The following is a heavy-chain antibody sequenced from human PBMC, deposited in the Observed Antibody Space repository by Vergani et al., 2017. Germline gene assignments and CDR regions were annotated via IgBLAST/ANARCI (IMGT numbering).Heavy chain of an antibody. D-gene: IGHD2-2*01. CDR1: GFAFSEFA. J-gene: IGHJ4*02. V-gene: IGHV3-23*01. CDR2: ISTRSDNT. CDR3: AKGLVPAASWYFDY. Sequence: EVRLLESGGDLVQPGGSLRLSCTTSGFAFSEFAMHWVRQTPGKGLEWVSGISTRSDNTYYADSVKGRFTISRDNSKNTLYLQMNSLRAEDTAVYYCAKGLVPAASWYFDYWGQGTLVTVS.